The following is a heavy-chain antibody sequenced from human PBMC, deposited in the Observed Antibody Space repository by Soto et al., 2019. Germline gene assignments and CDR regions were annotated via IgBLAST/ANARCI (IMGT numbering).Heavy chain of an antibody. V-gene: IGHV4-34*01. CDR1: GGSFSGYY. D-gene: IGHD6-13*01. Sequence: SETLSLTCAVYGGSFSGYYWSWIRQPPGQGLEWIGEINHSGSTNYNPSLKSRVTISVDTSKNQFSLKLSSVTAADTAVYYCARRRSIAALRWVYDYGMDVWGQGTTVTVSS. CDR2: INHSGST. CDR3: ARRRSIAALRWVYDYGMDV. J-gene: IGHJ6*02.